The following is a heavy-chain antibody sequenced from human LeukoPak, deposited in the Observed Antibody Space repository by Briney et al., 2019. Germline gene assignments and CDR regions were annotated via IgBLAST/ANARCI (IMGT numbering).Heavy chain of an antibody. V-gene: IGHV3-48*01. J-gene: IGHJ4*02. CDR2: ISSSSTI. CDR1: GFTFSSYS. Sequence: PGGSLRLSCAASGFTFSSYSMNWVRQAPGKGLEWVSYISSSSTIYYADSVKGRFTISRDNAKNSLYLQMNSLRAEDTAVYYCARDLYGSYGYDYWGQGTLVTVSS. D-gene: IGHD5-18*01. CDR3: ARDLYGSYGYDY.